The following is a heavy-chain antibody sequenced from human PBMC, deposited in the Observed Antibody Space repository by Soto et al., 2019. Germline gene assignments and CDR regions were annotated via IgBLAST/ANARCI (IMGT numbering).Heavy chain of an antibody. CDR3: AKGDIVATFYYFDY. CDR2: ISWNSGSI. Sequence: EVQLVESGGGLVQPGRSLRLSCAASGFTFDDYAMHWVRQAPGKGLEWVSGISWNSGSIGYADSVKGRFTISRDNAKNSLYLQMNSLRAEDTALYYCAKGDIVATFYYFDYWGQGTLVTVSS. CDR1: GFTFDDYA. J-gene: IGHJ4*02. V-gene: IGHV3-9*01. D-gene: IGHD5-12*01.